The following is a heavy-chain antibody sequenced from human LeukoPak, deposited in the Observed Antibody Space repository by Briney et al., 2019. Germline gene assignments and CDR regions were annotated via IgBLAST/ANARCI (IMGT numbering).Heavy chain of an antibody. Sequence: ASVKVSCKASGYTFTSYAMHWVRQAPGQRLEWMGWINAGNGNTKYSQKFQGRVTITRDTSASTAYMELSSLRSEDTAVYYCARSGAVKDFWSGTIYYMDVWGKGTTVTVSS. CDR3: ARSGAVKDFWSGTIYYMDV. CDR1: GYTFTSYA. V-gene: IGHV1-3*01. J-gene: IGHJ6*03. CDR2: INAGNGNT. D-gene: IGHD3-3*01.